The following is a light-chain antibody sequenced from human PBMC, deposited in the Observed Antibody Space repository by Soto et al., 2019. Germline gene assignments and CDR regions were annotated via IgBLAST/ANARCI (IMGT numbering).Light chain of an antibody. Sequence: QMTQSPSSLSASVGDRVTISCRASQSIVSYLSWFQQKPGKAPKLLIYAASRLQSGVPSRFSGSGSGTDFTLIISSLQPEDFATYYCQQSYSAPFTFGPGTKVD. CDR1: QSIVSY. CDR3: QQSYSAPFT. V-gene: IGKV1-39*01. J-gene: IGKJ3*01. CDR2: AAS.